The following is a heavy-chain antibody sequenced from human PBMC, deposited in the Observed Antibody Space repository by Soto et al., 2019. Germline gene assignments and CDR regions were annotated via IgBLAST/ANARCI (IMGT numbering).Heavy chain of an antibody. D-gene: IGHD1-26*01. CDR3: ARHHVRGRTIAGAAEF. CDR1: GGSLSGYY. J-gene: IGHJ4*02. Sequence: QVQLQQWGARLLKPSETLSLTCAVYGGSLSGYYWSWIRQPPGKALEWIGEINHDGNTNYNPSYKSRVALSVDTSKNQHFLSLTSVTAADTAMYFCARHHVRGRTIAGAAEFWGQGTLVTVSS. V-gene: IGHV4-34*01. CDR2: INHDGNT.